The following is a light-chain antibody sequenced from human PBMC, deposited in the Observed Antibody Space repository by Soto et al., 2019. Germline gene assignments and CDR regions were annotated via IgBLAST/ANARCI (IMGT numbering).Light chain of an antibody. CDR3: QTWGTGIRV. CDR2: LNSDGSH. J-gene: IGLJ2*01. V-gene: IGLV4-69*01. CDR1: SGHSNYA. Sequence: QSVLTQSPSASASLGASVKLTCTLSSGHSNYAIAWHQQHPEKGPRYLMNLNSDGSHRKGDGIPDRFSGSISGAERYLTISSLQSEDEADYYCQTWGTGIRVFGGGTKVTVL.